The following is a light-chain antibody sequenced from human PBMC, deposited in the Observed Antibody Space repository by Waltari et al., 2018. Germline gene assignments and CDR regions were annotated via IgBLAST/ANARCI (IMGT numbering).Light chain of an antibody. CDR2: YAN. J-gene: IGKJ1*01. Sequence: IQMSQSPSSLSASVGDRVTITCRASQGISSYLNWYQQKPGKAPKLLIYYANSLASGVPSRFSGSGSGTKFTLTISSLQPEDFATYYCQQGNSYPPTFGQGTKVEIK. CDR1: QGISSY. V-gene: IGKV1-13*02. CDR3: QQGNSYPPT.